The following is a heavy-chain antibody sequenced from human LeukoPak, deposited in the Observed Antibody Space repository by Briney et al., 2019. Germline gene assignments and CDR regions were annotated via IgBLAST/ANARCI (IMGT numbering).Heavy chain of an antibody. Sequence: ASVKVSCKASGYTSTSYYMHWVRQAPGQGLEWMGIINPSGGSTSYAQKFQGRVTMTRDTSTSTVYMELSSLRSEDTAVYYCARGLQENLAWLQAFTAFDIWGQGTMVTVSS. CDR3: ARGLQENLAWLQAFTAFDI. V-gene: IGHV1-46*01. CDR1: GYTSTSYY. CDR2: INPSGGST. J-gene: IGHJ3*02. D-gene: IGHD4-11*01.